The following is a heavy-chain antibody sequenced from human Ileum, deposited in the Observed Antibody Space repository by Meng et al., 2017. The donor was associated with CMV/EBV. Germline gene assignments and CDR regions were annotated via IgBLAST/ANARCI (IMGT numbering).Heavy chain of an antibody. CDR2: IHPSGST. J-gene: IGHJ4*02. CDR1: DASFSDFY. Sequence: QLWGAGLLKPSEALSRTCDVYDASFSDFYWSWTRHLPGKGLEWIGEIHPSGSTHYNPSLESRVSISVHMSNNQFSLKVSSVTAADTAVYYCARGQDNHKGGVHWGQGTLVTVSS. CDR3: ARGQDNHKGGVH. D-gene: IGHD1-14*01. V-gene: IGHV4-34*01.